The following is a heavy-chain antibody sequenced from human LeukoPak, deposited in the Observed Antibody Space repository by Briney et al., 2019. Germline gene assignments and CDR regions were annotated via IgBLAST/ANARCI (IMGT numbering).Heavy chain of an antibody. D-gene: IGHD5-24*01. V-gene: IGHV1-69*05. CDR1: GGTFSSYA. CDR3: ATVEMAPDYYYYYMDV. CDR2: IIPIFGTA. J-gene: IGHJ6*03. Sequence: ASVKVSCKASGGTFSSYAISWVRQAPGQGLEWMGGIIPIFGTANYAQKFQGRVTITTDESTSTAYMELSSLRSEDTAVYYCATVEMAPDYYYYYMDVWGKGTTVTVSS.